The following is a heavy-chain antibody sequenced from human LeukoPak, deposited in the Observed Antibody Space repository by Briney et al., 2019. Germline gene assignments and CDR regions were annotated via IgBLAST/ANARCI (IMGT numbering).Heavy chain of an antibody. D-gene: IGHD3-10*01. V-gene: IGHV7-4-1*02. CDR3: ARDRVLLWFGESYYFDY. CDR2: INTNTGNP. Sequence: ASVKVSCTASGYTFTSYAVNWVRQAPGQGLEWMGWINTNTGNPTYAQGFTGRFVFSLDTSVSTAYLQISSLKAEDTAVYYCARDRVLLWFGESYYFDYWGQGTLVTVSS. CDR1: GYTFTSYA. J-gene: IGHJ4*02.